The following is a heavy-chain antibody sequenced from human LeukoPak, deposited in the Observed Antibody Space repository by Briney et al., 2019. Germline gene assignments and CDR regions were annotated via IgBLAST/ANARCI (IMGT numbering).Heavy chain of an antibody. V-gene: IGHV4-61*02. CDR1: GGSISSGSYY. CDR3: ARGYDSGSYYRH. CDR2: IYTSGST. Sequence: SQTLSLTCTVSGGSISSGSYYWSWIRQPAGKGLEWIGRIYTSGSTNYNPSLKSRVTISLDTSKNQFSLKLSSVTAADTAVYYCARGYDSGSYYRHWGQGTLVTVFS. D-gene: IGHD3-10*01. J-gene: IGHJ4*02.